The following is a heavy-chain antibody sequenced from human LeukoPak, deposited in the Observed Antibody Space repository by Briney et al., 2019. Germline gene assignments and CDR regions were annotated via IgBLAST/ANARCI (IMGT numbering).Heavy chain of an antibody. D-gene: IGHD1-1*01. J-gene: IGHJ4*02. Sequence: PGGSLRLSCAASGFTLRGYGMHWVRQAPGKGLEWVAFIRYDGSDKSYAGSVKGRFTISRDNSENTLYLQINSLRVEDTAVYYCAKDTPTTGYHLDSWGQGTLVTVSS. CDR2: IRYDGSDK. V-gene: IGHV3-30*02. CDR3: AKDTPTTGYHLDS. CDR1: GFTLRGYG.